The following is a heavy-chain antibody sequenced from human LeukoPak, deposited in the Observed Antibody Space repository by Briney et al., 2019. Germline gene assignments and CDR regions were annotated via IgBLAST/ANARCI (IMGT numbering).Heavy chain of an antibody. D-gene: IGHD5-24*01. Sequence: GRSLRLSCAASGFTFSSYGMHWVRQAPGKGLEWVAVISYGGSNKYYADSVKGRFTISRDNSKNTLYLQMNSLRAEDTAVYYCAKDFNRWLQFPGVPDYWGQGTLVTVSS. CDR3: AKDFNRWLQFPGVPDY. CDR1: GFTFSSYG. V-gene: IGHV3-30*18. J-gene: IGHJ4*02. CDR2: ISYGGSNK.